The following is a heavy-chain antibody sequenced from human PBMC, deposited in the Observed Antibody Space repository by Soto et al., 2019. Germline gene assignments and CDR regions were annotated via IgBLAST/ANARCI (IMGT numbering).Heavy chain of an antibody. V-gene: IGHV4-31*03. J-gene: IGHJ6*02. D-gene: IGHD3-10*01. CDR1: GGSISSGGYY. CDR2: IYYSGST. Sequence: QVQLQESGPGLVKPSQTLSLTCTVSGGSISSGGYYWSWIRQHPGKGLEWIGYIYYSGSTYYNPSLKSRVTISVDTSKNQFSLKLSSVTAADTAVYYCARDSGSGSYYIERDYYYGMDVWGQGTTVTVSS. CDR3: ARDSGSGSYYIERDYYYGMDV.